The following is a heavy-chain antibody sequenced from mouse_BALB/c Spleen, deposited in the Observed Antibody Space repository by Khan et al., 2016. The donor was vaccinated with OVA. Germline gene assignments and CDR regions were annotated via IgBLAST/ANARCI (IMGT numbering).Heavy chain of an antibody. CDR1: GYSFTGYF. D-gene: IGHD1-1*01. Sequence: EVQLQQSGPELVKPGASVKISCKASGYSFTGYFMNWVMQSHGKSLEWIGRINPHSGETFYNQKFKGKATLTVDESSSTAHMELRSLASEDSAVYYCARIYRSDFDYWGQGTTVTVSS. CDR3: ARIYRSDFDY. J-gene: IGHJ2*01. CDR2: INPHSGET. V-gene: IGHV1-20*02.